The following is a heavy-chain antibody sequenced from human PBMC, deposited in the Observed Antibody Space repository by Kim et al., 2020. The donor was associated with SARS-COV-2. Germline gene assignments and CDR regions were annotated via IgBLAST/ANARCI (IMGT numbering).Heavy chain of an antibody. V-gene: IGHV1-46*01. CDR2: INPSGAST. CDR3: ARETEVGLDL. CDR1: GYTFTAYY. D-gene: IGHD1-26*01. J-gene: IGHJ5*02. Sequence: ASVKVSCKTSGYTFTAYYIHWVRQAPGQGLEWLGRINPSGASTKYAHSLQGRVTMTRATSTRTVYMELSSLRSDDTAVYFCARETEVGLDLWGQGSLVTVAS.